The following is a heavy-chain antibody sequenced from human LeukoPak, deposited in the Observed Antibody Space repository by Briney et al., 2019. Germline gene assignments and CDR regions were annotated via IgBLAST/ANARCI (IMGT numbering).Heavy chain of an antibody. CDR2: ISYDGSNK. CDR1: GFTFSSYA. V-gene: IGHV3-30-3*01. J-gene: IGHJ4*02. Sequence: GRSLRLSCAASGFTFSSYAMHWVRQAPGKGLEWVAVISYDGSNKYYADSVKGRFTISRDNSKNTLYLQMNSLRAEDTAMYYCARDVSYGDYGEFDYWDQGTLVTVSS. CDR3: ARDVSYGDYGEFDY. D-gene: IGHD4-17*01.